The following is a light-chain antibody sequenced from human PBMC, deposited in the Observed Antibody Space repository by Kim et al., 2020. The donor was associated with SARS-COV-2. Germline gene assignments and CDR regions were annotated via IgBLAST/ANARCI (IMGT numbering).Light chain of an antibody. CDR2: GVS. V-gene: IGKV1-39*01. CDR3: QQSYKVPYT. CDR1: RSIEKY. J-gene: IGKJ2*01. Sequence: AAVGGRVTITCRASRSIEKYLNWYQQKPGNAPSLLIYGVSTLQSGVPSRFSGSGSGPDFTLTISNLQPADFATYYCQQSYKVPYTYGQGTKLEI.